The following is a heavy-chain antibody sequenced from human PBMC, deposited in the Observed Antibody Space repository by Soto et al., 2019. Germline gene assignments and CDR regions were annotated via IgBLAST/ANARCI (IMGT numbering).Heavy chain of an antibody. CDR3: AKGVPGIAVAGTGYFQH. J-gene: IGHJ1*01. CDR1: EFSFSNYA. Sequence: PGGSLRLSVAASEFSFSNYAMDWDRQAPGKGLEWVSGISGSGDSTYYADSVKGRFTISRDNSKKTVYLQMNSLRAEDTAVYYCAKGVPGIAVAGTGYFQHWGQGTLVTVSS. CDR2: ISGSGDST. D-gene: IGHD6-19*01. V-gene: IGHV3-23*01.